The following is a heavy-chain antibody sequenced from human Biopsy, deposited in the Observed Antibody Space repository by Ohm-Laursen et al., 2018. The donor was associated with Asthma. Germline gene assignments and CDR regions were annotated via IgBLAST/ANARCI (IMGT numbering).Heavy chain of an antibody. Sequence: ASVKASCKASGGTLNNYAINSVRQAPGEGLEWMGRINPNGGATIYAQKFQGRVTMTRDTSISTAYMELSRLTSDDTAVYYCARVQKSPGDRWFDPWGQGTLVTVSS. CDR2: INPNGGAT. CDR1: GGTLNNYA. V-gene: IGHV1-2*06. D-gene: IGHD7-27*01. CDR3: ARVQKSPGDRWFDP. J-gene: IGHJ5*02.